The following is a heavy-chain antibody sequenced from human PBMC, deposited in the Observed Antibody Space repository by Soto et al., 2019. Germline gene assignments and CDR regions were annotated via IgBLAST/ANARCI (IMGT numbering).Heavy chain of an antibody. CDR2: IYYSGST. CDR3: AIPANSGWYVEPEMFDY. Sequence: QLQLQESGPGLVKPSETLSLTCTVSGGSISSSSYYWGWIRQPPGKGLEWIGSIYYSGSTYYNPSLKSRVTISVDTSKNQFSLKLSSVTAADTAVYYCAIPANSGWYVEPEMFDYWGQGTLVTVSS. J-gene: IGHJ4*02. CDR1: GGSISSSSYY. D-gene: IGHD6-19*01. V-gene: IGHV4-39*01.